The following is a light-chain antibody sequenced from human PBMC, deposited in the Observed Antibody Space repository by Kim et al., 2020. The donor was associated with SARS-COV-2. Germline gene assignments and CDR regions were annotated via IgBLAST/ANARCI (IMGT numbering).Light chain of an antibody. CDR1: QDISNH. CDR3: QQYGNYPLA. J-gene: IGKJ4*01. Sequence: DIQMTQSPSSLSAAVGDRVTITCRASQDISNHVVWLQQKPGKAPKCLIYAASSLQSGVPSKFSGSGSGTDFTLTISSLQPEDFATYYCQQYGNYPLAFGGGTKADIK. V-gene: IGKV1-16*02. CDR2: AAS.